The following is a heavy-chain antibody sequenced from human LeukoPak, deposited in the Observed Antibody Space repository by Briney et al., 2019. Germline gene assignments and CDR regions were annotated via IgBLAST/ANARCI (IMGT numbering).Heavy chain of an antibody. Sequence: SVKVSCKASGGTFSSYAISWVRQAPGQGLEWMGGIIPIFGTANYAQKFQGRVTITADKSTSTAYMELSSLRSEDTAVYYCARDDSSVLRGAFDIWGQGTMVTVSS. CDR1: GGTFSSYA. J-gene: IGHJ3*02. D-gene: IGHD6-19*01. CDR2: IIPIFGTA. CDR3: ARDDSSVLRGAFDI. V-gene: IGHV1-69*06.